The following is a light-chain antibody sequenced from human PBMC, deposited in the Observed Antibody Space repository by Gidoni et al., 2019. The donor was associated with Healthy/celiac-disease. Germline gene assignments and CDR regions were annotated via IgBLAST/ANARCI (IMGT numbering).Light chain of an antibody. CDR2: GAS. Sequence: EIVMTQSPATLSVSPGERAPLSRRASQSVSSNLAWYQQKPGQAPRLLIYGASTRATGIPARFSGSGSGTEFSLTISSLQSEDFAVYYCQQYNNWPPWTFDQGTKVEIK. J-gene: IGKJ1*01. CDR3: QQYNNWPPWT. V-gene: IGKV3-15*01. CDR1: QSVSSN.